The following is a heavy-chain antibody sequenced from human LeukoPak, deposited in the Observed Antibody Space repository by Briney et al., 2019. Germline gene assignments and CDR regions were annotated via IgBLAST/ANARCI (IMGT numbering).Heavy chain of an antibody. Sequence: SETLSLTCTVSGGSISSDYWQWIRHPPGKGLEWVGYIYNSGNNHYNSSLKSRVTISIDTSKNQFSLKLASVTAADTAVYYCATRGYWGQGTLVAVSS. CDR2: IYNSGNN. V-gene: IGHV4-59*08. CDR1: GGSISSDY. J-gene: IGHJ4*02. CDR3: ATRGY. D-gene: IGHD3-10*01.